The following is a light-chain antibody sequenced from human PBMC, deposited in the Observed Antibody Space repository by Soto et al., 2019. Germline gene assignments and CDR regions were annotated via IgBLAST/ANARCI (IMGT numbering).Light chain of an antibody. V-gene: IGKV1-5*01. CDR2: DAS. Sequence: DIKMPQSPSTLSSSVGDRVTITCRASQSISRGLAWYRQLPGKAPHLLIDDASTLVSGGASIISGRGSGTECTLAINRLPPDGFFTYYFQQYQRSSITFGQGTKVDIK. CDR1: QSISRG. CDR3: QQYQRSSIT. J-gene: IGKJ1*01.